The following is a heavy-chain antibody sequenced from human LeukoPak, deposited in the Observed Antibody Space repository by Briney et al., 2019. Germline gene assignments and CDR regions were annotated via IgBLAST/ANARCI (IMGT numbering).Heavy chain of an antibody. V-gene: IGHV4-39*01. CDR1: GGSISSRSYY. CDR3: ARYKDYYDSSGYYFRIIDDAFDI. D-gene: IGHD3-22*01. Sequence: PSETLSLTCSVSGGSISSRSYYWGWIRQPPGKGLEWIGSIYYSGSTYYNPSLKSRITISVDTSKNQFSLKLSSVTAADTAVYYCARYKDYYDSSGYYFRIIDDAFDIWGQGTMVTVSS. CDR2: IYYSGST. J-gene: IGHJ3*02.